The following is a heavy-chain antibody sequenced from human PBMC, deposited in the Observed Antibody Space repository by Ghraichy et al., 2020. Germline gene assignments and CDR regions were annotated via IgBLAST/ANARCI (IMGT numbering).Heavy chain of an antibody. CDR1: GFTFSTYW. J-gene: IGHJ4*02. CDR2: INSGGTIT. V-gene: IGHV3-74*01. Sequence: GGSLRLSCAAYGFTFSTYWMHWVRQAPGKGLVWVSRINSGGTITSYADSVKGRFTISRDNANNTLYLQVNSLRAEDTAVYYCTTGDYRHEYWGQGTLVTVSS. D-gene: IGHD3-16*01. CDR3: TTGDYRHEY.